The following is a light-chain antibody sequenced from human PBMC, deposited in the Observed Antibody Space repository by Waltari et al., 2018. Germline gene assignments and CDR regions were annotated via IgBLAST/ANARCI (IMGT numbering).Light chain of an antibody. V-gene: IGKV1-39*01. CDR2: AAS. CDR1: QSISIY. CDR3: QQTYNTPRT. Sequence: DIQMTQSPSSLSASVGDRVSITCRASQSISIYLNWYQQKPGKAPKLLIYAASSLQRGVPSRFSGSGSVTDFSLTVNSLQPEDFATYYWQQTYNTPRTFGQGTKLEVK. J-gene: IGKJ2*01.